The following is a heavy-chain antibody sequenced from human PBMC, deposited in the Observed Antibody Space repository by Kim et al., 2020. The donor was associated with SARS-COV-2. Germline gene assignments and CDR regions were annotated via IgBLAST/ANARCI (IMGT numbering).Heavy chain of an antibody. D-gene: IGHD2-2*01. CDR1: GCTFSSYA. CDR2: IIPILGIA. Sequence: SVKVSCKASGCTFSSYAISWVRQAPGQGLEWMGRIIPILGIANYAQKFQGRVTITADKSTSTAYMELSSLRSEDTAVYYCARDGRYCSSTSCDVIDYWGQGTLVTVSS. J-gene: IGHJ4*02. CDR3: ARDGRYCSSTSCDVIDY. V-gene: IGHV1-69*04.